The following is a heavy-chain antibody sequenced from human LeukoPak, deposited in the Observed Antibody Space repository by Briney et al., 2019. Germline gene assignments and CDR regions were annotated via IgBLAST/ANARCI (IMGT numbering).Heavy chain of an antibody. CDR3: ARSYYSSGLVC. J-gene: IGHJ4*02. CDR1: RFTFSSYW. D-gene: IGHD6-19*01. CDR2: INRDGSST. V-gene: IGHV3-74*01. Sequence: QPGGSLRLSCAASRFTFSSYWMHWVRQAPGKGLVWVSHINRDGSSTNYADSVKGRFTISRDNAKNTLYLQMNSLRAEDTAVYYCARSYYSSGLVCWGQGTLVTVSS.